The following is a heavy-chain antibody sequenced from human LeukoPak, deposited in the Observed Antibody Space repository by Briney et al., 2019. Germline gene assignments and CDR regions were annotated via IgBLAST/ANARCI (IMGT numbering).Heavy chain of an antibody. D-gene: IGHD3-16*02. Sequence: GGSLRLSCAASGFTFSSYGMHWVRQAPGKGLEWVAFIRYDGSNKYYADSVKGRFTISRDNSKNTLYLQMNSLRAEDTAVYYCARDGGSYDYVWGSYRITWGAFDIWGQGTMVTVSS. CDR2: IRYDGSNK. J-gene: IGHJ3*02. CDR3: ARDGGSYDYVWGSYRITWGAFDI. CDR1: GFTFSSYG. V-gene: IGHV3-30*02.